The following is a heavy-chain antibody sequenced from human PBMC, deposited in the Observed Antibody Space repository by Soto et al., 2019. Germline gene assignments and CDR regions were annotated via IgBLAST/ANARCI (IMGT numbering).Heavy chain of an antibody. V-gene: IGHV1-69*18. Sequence: QVHLVQSWAEVKRPGSSVKVSCKASGGTFSFYSIGWVRQAPGQGLEWMGRIISAFASSNSAQKFRGRVSMTADESTGTAYMELTSLTSEDTGVYYCVVYCSGGTCSGPPYGLGVWDGGTTVVVSS. J-gene: IGHJ6*04. CDR2: IISAFASS. CDR3: VVYCSGGTCSGPPYGLGV. CDR1: GGTFSFYS. D-gene: IGHD2-15*01.